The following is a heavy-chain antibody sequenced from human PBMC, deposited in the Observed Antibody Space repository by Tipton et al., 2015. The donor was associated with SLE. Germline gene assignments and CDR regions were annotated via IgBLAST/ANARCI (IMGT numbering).Heavy chain of an antibody. CDR1: GGSISSYY. CDR2: IYYSGST. J-gene: IGHJ3*02. D-gene: IGHD4-23*01. CDR3: ARGSLVLPTVAGDVDAFDI. V-gene: IGHV4-59*12. Sequence: LRLSCTVSGGSISSYYWSWIRQPPGKGLEWIGYIYYSGSTNYNPSLKSRVVISVDTSENEVSLKLTSVTGADTALYYCARGSLVLPTVAGDVDAFDIWGQGTAVIVSS.